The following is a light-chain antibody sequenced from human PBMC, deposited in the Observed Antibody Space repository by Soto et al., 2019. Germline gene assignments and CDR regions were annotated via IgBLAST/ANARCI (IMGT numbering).Light chain of an antibody. V-gene: IGKV3-15*01. CDR3: QQYHRWPPVT. J-gene: IGKJ5*01. CDR1: QNVDRN. CDR2: AAS. Sequence: EVVMTQSPATLSVSPGERVTLSCRASQNVDRNLAWYQQKPGQAPRLLISAASTRATGIPARFSGSGSGTEFTLTISTLQSEDFAVYYCQQYHRWPPVTFGQGTRLEIK.